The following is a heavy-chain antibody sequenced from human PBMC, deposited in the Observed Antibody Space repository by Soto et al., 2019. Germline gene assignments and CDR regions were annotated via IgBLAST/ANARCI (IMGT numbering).Heavy chain of an antibody. CDR2: IYYSGST. J-gene: IGHJ4*02. Sequence: PSETLSLTCTVCGGSISSGGYYWSWIRQHPGKGLEWIGYIYYSGSTYYNPSLKSRVTISVDTSKNQFSLKLSSVTAADTAVYYCALRLGDPGRLYFGYWGQGTLVTVSS. CDR3: ALRLGDPGRLYFGY. D-gene: IGHD3-16*01. V-gene: IGHV4-31*03. CDR1: GGSISSGGYY.